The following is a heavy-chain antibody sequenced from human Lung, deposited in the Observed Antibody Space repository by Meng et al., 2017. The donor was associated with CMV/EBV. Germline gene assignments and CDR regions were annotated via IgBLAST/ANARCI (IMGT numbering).Heavy chain of an antibody. CDR1: GYTFIDYY. CDR3: TSAPGDY. D-gene: IGHD1-14*01. V-gene: IGHV1-2*02. J-gene: IGHJ4*03. CDR2: INPKSGGT. Sequence: ASXKVSCKASGYTFIDYYMHWVRQAPGQGLEWVGWINPKSGGTHYAQSFQGRVTITRDTSINTVYVEISSLKSDDTAVYYCTSAPGDYWGQGPLVTVSS.